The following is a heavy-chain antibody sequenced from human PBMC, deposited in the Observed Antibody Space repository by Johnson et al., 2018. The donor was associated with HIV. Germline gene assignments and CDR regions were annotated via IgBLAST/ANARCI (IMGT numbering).Heavy chain of an antibody. CDR1: GFTFSNFA. Sequence: QVQLVESGGGVVQPGRSLRLSCAASGFTFSNFAMHWVRQAPGKGLEWVVVISYDGSNKYYADSVKGRFTISRDNSKNTMYLQMGSLRPDDMAVYYCARDRRYYGSGSYGGAFDIWGQGTMVTVSS. V-gene: IGHV3-30*04. CDR2: ISYDGSNK. CDR3: ARDRRYYGSGSYGGAFDI. D-gene: IGHD3-10*01. J-gene: IGHJ3*02.